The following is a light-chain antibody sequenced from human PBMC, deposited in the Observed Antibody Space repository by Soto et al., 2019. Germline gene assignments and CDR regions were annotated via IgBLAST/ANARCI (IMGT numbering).Light chain of an antibody. Sequence: SYELTQAPSVSVAPGQTANITCGGTNIETKAVHWYRQKSGQAPVVVLYDDSDRPAGIPERFSGSNSGNTATLSISRVEAGDEADYYCQVWDHSSGVVFGGGTKLTVL. CDR1: NIETKA. CDR2: DDS. CDR3: QVWDHSSGVV. J-gene: IGLJ2*01. V-gene: IGLV3-21*02.